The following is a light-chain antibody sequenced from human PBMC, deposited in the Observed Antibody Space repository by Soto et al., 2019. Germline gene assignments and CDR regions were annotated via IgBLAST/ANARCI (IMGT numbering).Light chain of an antibody. CDR1: QSVSSN. CDR2: AVS. J-gene: IGKJ1*01. V-gene: IGKV3-15*01. CDR3: QHYNKWPLT. Sequence: EIVMPQPPGTLSASPGERATLSCRASQSVSSNLAWYQQKPGQAPRLLIYAVSTTVTGIPARFSGSGSWTEFTRTISSLQTEEFAVDYCQHYNKWPLTFGQGTKVEI.